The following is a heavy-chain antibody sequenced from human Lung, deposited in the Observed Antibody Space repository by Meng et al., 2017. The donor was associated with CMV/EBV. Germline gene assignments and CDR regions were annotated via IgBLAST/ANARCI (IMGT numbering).Heavy chain of an antibody. CDR3: PRENSSGWYDYYGMEV. J-gene: IGHJ6*01. CDR1: GCTFSSYA. CDR2: IIPIFGTA. D-gene: IGHD6-19*01. V-gene: IGHV1-69*05. Sequence: SVKVSCKASGCTFSSYAISWVRQAPGQGLEWMGGIIPIFGTANYAQKFQGRVTITTDESTSTAYMELSSLRSEDTAVYYCPRENSSGWYDYYGMEVWGQGNXVTVDS.